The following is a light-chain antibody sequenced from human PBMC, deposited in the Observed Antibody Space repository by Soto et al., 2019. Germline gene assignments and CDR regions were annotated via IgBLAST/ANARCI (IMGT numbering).Light chain of an antibody. CDR2: LNIDGSH. Sequence: QLVLTQSPSASASLGASVKLTCTLSSGHSSYAIAWHQQQPEKGPRYLMKLNIDGSHSKGDGIPDRFSGSSYGAERYLTISGRQSEDEADYYCQTWGTGMEVFGGVTNLTVL. CDR1: SGHSSYA. CDR3: QTWGTGMEV. J-gene: IGLJ2*01. V-gene: IGLV4-69*01.